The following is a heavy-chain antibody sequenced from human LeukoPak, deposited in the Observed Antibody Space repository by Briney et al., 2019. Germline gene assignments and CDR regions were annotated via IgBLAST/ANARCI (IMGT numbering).Heavy chain of an antibody. V-gene: IGHV3-21*05. CDR2: ISTSSSSI. CDR1: GFSFSSYG. Sequence: GGSLRLSCAASGFSFSSYGMNWVRQAPGKGLEWVSFISTSSSSIYYAESVKGRFTISRDNAKNQLYLQLDSLSAEDTAIYYCAKIDSYGSGSPYPNGAFDIWGQGTMVTVSS. J-gene: IGHJ3*02. CDR3: AKIDSYGSGSPYPNGAFDI. D-gene: IGHD3-10*01.